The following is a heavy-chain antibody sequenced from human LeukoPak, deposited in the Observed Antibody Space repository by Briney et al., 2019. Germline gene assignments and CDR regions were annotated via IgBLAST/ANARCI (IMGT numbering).Heavy chain of an antibody. CDR1: GFTFSSYA. D-gene: IGHD5-24*01. V-gene: IGHV3-23*01. CDR2: ISGSGGST. J-gene: IGHJ2*01. Sequence: GGSLRLSCAASGFTFSSYAMSWVRQAPGKGLEWVSAISGSGGSTYYADSVKGRFTISRDNSKNTLFLQMNSLRAEDTAVYYCAKDRGSRDAWAFDLWGRGILVTVSS. CDR3: AKDRGSRDAWAFDL.